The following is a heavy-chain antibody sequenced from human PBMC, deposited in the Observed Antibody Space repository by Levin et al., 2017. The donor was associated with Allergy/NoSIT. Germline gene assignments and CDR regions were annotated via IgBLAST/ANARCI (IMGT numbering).Heavy chain of an antibody. CDR3: AKSNLVGVTLDYVFGLDV. Sequence: PGGSLRLSCAAFGFTFDNHAMHWVRQAPGKGLEWVSGISWNSNYKGYADSVKGRFSISRDNAKNSLYLQMNALRAEDTALYYCAKSNLVGVTLDYVFGLDVWGQGTTVTVSS. V-gene: IGHV3-9*01. CDR1: GFTFDNHA. D-gene: IGHD1-26*01. CDR2: ISWNSNYK. J-gene: IGHJ6*02.